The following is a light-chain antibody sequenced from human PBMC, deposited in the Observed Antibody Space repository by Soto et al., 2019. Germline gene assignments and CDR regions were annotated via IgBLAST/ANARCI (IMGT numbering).Light chain of an antibody. V-gene: IGKV3-15*01. Sequence: EIVMTQSPATLSVSPGERATLSCRASQSIRNNLAWYQQKLGQAPRLLIYSASIRATGIPARFSGSGSGTGFTLTISSLQSEDFAVYYCQQYKNWPLITFGGGTKVEIK. CDR1: QSIRNN. CDR3: QQYKNWPLIT. J-gene: IGKJ4*01. CDR2: SAS.